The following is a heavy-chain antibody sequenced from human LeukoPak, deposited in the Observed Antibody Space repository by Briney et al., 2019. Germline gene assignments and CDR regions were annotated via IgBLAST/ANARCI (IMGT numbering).Heavy chain of an antibody. D-gene: IGHD3-10*02. Sequence: GSLRLSCAASGFTFISYEMNWVRQAPGKGLEWVSYISSSGSTIYYADSVKGRFTISRDNAKNSLYLQMNSLRAEDTAVYYCAELGITMIGGVWGKGTTVTISS. CDR3: AELGITMIGGV. V-gene: IGHV3-48*03. CDR2: ISSSGSTI. J-gene: IGHJ6*03. CDR1: GFTFISYE.